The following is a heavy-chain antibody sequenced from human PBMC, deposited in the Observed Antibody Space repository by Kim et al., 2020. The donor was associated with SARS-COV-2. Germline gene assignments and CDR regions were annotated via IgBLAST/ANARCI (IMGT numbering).Heavy chain of an antibody. V-gene: IGHV3-30*07. J-gene: IGHJ6*02. D-gene: IGHD3-22*01. Sequence: GKSRVTVTRDNSKNTLYLKMNSLRAEDTAVYYCARDYYDSSGYYYYGMDVWGQGTTVTVSS. CDR3: ARDYYDSSGYYYYGMDV.